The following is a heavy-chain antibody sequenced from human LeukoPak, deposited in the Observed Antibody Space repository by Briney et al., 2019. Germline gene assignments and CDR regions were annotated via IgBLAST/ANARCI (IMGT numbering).Heavy chain of an antibody. V-gene: IGHV1-2*02. CDR2: INPNSGGT. CDR3: ARVVRGVIRTGRYYYMDV. J-gene: IGHJ6*03. Sequence: ASVKVSCKASGYTFTGYYMHWVRQAPGQGLEWMGWINPNSGGTNYAQKFQGRVTMTRDTSISTAYMELSRLRSDDTAVYYCARVVRGVIRTGRYYYMDVWGKGTTVTISS. CDR1: GYTFTGYY. D-gene: IGHD3-10*01.